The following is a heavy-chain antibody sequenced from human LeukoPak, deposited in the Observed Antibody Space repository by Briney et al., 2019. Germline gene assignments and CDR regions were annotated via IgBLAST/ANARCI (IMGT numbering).Heavy chain of an antibody. D-gene: IGHD2-15*01. CDR3: ARTKPAVAATPYY. Sequence: ASVKVSCKASGYTFTGYYMHWVRQAPGQGLEWMGWINPNSGGTNYAQKFQGRVTMTRDTSISTAYMELSRLRSDDTAVYYWARTKPAVAATPYYWGQGALVTVPS. CDR1: GYTFTGYY. CDR2: INPNSGGT. V-gene: IGHV1-2*02. J-gene: IGHJ4*02.